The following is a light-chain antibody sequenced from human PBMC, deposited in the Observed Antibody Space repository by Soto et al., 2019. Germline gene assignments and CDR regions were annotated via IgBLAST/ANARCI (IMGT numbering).Light chain of an antibody. CDR3: ATWESNLRAVV. V-gene: IGLV1-51*01. Sequence: QSVLTQPPSVSAAPGLKVTISCSGSISNIGVNYVSWYQQVPGTAPKLLIYEHNKRPSGIPDRFSGSTSGTSATRGITGLPTGDDGDYYFATWESNLRAVVFRGGTHWPS. CDR2: EHN. CDR1: ISNIGVNY. J-gene: IGLJ2*01.